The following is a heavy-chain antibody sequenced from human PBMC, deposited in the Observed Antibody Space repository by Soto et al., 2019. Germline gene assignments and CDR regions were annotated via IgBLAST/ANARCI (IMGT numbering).Heavy chain of an antibody. J-gene: IGHJ6*03. CDR3: AREAETLRFLEWLTTPPYYYYYMDV. Sequence: ASVKVSCKASGYTFTSYAMHWVRQAPGQRLEWMGWINAGNGNTKYSQKFQGRVTITRDTSASTAYMELSSLRSEDTAVYYCAREAETLRFLEWLTTPPYYYYYMDVWGKGTTVTVSS. V-gene: IGHV1-3*01. CDR1: GYTFTSYA. CDR2: INAGNGNT. D-gene: IGHD3-3*01.